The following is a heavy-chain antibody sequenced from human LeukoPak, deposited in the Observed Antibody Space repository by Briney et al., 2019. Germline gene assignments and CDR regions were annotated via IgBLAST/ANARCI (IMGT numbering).Heavy chain of an antibody. Sequence: GRSLRLSCAASGFTFSSCGFNWVRQAPGKGLEWVSSIGPTGTDRYYADSVRGRFTISRDNAKNSMYLQMDSLRDEDTAVYYCATETIGRHYDYWGQGTLLTVSS. CDR2: IGPTGTDR. CDR1: GFTFSSCG. J-gene: IGHJ4*02. D-gene: IGHD1-14*01. V-gene: IGHV3-21*01. CDR3: ATETIGRHYDY.